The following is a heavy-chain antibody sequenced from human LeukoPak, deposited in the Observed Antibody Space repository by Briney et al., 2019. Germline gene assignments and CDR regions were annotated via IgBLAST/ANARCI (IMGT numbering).Heavy chain of an antibody. CDR2: FDPEDGET. D-gene: IGHD1-26*01. Sequence: GASVKVSCKVSGYTLTELSMHWVRQAPGKGLEWMGGFDPEDGETIYAQEFQGRVTMTRDTSTSTVYMELSSLRSEDTAVYYCASSEDSGSTYYFNYWGQGTLVTVSS. J-gene: IGHJ4*02. CDR3: ASSEDSGSTYYFNY. V-gene: IGHV1-24*01. CDR1: GYTLTELS.